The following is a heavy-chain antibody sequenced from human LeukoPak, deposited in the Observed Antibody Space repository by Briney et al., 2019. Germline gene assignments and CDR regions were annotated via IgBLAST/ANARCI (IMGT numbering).Heavy chain of an antibody. D-gene: IGHD5-12*01. J-gene: IGHJ5*02. CDR1: GGSISSGSYY. CDR2: IYPSGST. Sequence: KASETLSLTCTVSGGSISSGSYYWSWIRQPAGKGLEWIGRIYPSGSTHYNPSLKSRVTISVDTSKSQFSLKLSSVTAADTAVYYCATPIGATDWFDPWGQGTLVTVSS. V-gene: IGHV4-61*02. CDR3: ATPIGATDWFDP.